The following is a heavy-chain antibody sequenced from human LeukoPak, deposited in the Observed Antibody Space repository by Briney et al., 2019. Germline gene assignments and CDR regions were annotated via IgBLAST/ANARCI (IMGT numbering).Heavy chain of an antibody. CDR1: GGSINSSSYY. CDR2: IYYSGST. D-gene: IGHD6-13*01. J-gene: IGHJ5*02. CDR3: ARRVYSSSPPPYNWFDP. V-gene: IGHV4-39*01. Sequence: SETLSLTCTVSGGSINSSSYYWGWIRQPPGKGLEWIGSIYYSGSTYYNPSLKSRVTISVDTSKNQFSLKLSSVTAADTAGDYCARRVYSSSPPPYNWFDPWGQGTLVTVSS.